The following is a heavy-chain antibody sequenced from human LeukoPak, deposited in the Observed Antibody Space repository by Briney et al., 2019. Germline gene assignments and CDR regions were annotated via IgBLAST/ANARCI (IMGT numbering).Heavy chain of an antibody. CDR1: GYTFTSYY. Sequence: ASVKVSCKASGYTFTSYYMHWVRQAPGQGLEWMGIINPSGGSTSYAQKFQGRVTITRDTSTSTVYMELSSLRSEDTAVYYCARSSEAYGMDVWGQGTTVTVSS. CDR2: INPSGGST. V-gene: IGHV1-46*01. CDR3: ARSSEAYGMDV. J-gene: IGHJ6*02.